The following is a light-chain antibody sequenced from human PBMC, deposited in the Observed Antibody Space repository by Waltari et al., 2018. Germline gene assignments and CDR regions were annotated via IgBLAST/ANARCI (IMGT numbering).Light chain of an antibody. V-gene: IGKV3-20*01. CDR3: LHYGNWKLS. J-gene: IGKJ2*03. Sequence: EIVLTQSPATLSLSPLEGATLSCRTSQSVGNSLAWYQEKPGQSPRLLIYDASSRATLIPDRFSGSGSGTELTITIRSLEPEDFAVYSCLHYGNWKLSFGKGTKLDIK. CDR1: QSVGNS. CDR2: DAS.